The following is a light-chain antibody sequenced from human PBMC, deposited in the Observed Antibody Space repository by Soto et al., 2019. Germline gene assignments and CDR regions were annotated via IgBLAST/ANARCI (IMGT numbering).Light chain of an antibody. CDR1: QSVSRY. Sequence: EIVLTQSPVTLSLSPGERATLSCRASQSVSRYLAWYQQKPGQAPRLLIYDTSIRATGTPARFSGSGSGTDFTLTINSLEPEDFAIYYCQQRTNWLGTFGQGTKVEIK. J-gene: IGKJ1*01. CDR2: DTS. CDR3: QQRTNWLGT. V-gene: IGKV3-11*01.